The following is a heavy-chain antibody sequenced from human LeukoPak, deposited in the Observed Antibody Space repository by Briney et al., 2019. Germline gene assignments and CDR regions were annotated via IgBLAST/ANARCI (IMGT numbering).Heavy chain of an antibody. Sequence: ASVKVSCKASGYTFTSYAMHWVRQAPGQRLEWMGWINASNGNTKYSQKFQGRVSITRDTSASTAYMELSSLRSEDTAVYYCARDPLGEVRGVPSYFDYWGQGTLVTVSS. CDR1: GYTFTSYA. CDR3: ARDPLGEVRGVPSYFDY. V-gene: IGHV1-3*01. D-gene: IGHD3-10*01. J-gene: IGHJ4*02. CDR2: INASNGNT.